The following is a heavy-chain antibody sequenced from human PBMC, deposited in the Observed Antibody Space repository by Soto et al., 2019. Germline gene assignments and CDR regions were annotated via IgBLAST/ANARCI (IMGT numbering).Heavy chain of an antibody. J-gene: IGHJ6*02. V-gene: IGHV4-59*01. CDR2: IYDTGISGYTPST. CDR1: GGSITSSY. Sequence: SETLSLTCTVSGGSITSSYWSWIRRPPGKGLEWIAYIYDTGISGYTPSTSYNPSLKSRVTMSVDTSKSQFSLKLTSVTAADTAVYYCARGEDAFFYCGLDVWGQGITVTVSS. CDR3: ARGEDAFFYCGLDV.